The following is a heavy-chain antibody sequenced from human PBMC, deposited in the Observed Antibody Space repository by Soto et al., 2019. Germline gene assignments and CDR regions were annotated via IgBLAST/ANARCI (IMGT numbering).Heavy chain of an antibody. V-gene: IGHV4-34*01. CDR1: GGSFNSYF. CDR3: TTSGRSWPDSFDI. D-gene: IGHD6-13*01. J-gene: IGHJ3*02. CDR2: VTPGGRS. Sequence: QVQLQQWGAGLLKPSETLSLTCAVYGGSFNSYFWNWVRQPPGKGLEWIGEVTPGGRSNYNPSLKSRVTISKDTSKNHFSLEVNSVTAADTAVYYCTTSGRSWPDSFDIWGQGAMVTVSS.